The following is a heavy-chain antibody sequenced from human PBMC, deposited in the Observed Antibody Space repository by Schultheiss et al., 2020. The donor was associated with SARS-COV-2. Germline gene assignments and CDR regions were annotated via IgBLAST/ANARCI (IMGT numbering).Heavy chain of an antibody. CDR3: ARKGYSYHVMDV. V-gene: IGHV3-48*03. CDR2: ISSSGSIT. Sequence: GGSLRLSCAASGFTFSSYEMNWVRQAPGKGLEWVSYISSSGSITHYADSVKGRFTISRDTSKNTLYLEMNSLRAEDTAVYFCARKGYSYHVMDVWGRGTTVTVSS. D-gene: IGHD2-15*01. CDR1: GFTFSSYE. J-gene: IGHJ6*02.